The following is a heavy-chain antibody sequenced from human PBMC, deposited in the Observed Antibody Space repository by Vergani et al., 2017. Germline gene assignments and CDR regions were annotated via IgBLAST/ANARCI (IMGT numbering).Heavy chain of an antibody. CDR1: GFNFSNHS. Sequence: EVQLVESGGGLVKPGGSLRLSCAASGFNFSNHSMNWVRQAPGKGLEWVSSISSSSSYIYYADSVKGRFTISRDNAKNSLYLQMNSLRAEDTAVYYCARYPTYGSSRLGMDVWGKGTTVTVSA. CDR3: ARYPTYGSSRLGMDV. J-gene: IGHJ6*04. CDR2: ISSSSSYI. D-gene: IGHD6-13*01. V-gene: IGHV3-21*01.